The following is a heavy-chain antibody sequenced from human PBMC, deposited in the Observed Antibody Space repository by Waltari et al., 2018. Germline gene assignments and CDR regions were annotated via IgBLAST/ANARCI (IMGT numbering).Heavy chain of an antibody. CDR2: IYHSGST. CDR3: ARGLGAHFDY. Sequence: QVQLQESGPGLVKPSETLSLTCAVSGYSISSGYYWGWIRQPPGKGLEWIGSIYHSGSTYYNPSLKSRVTISVDTSKNQFSLKLSSVTAADTAVYYCARGLGAHFDYWGQGTLVTVSS. CDR1: GYSISSGYY. J-gene: IGHJ4*02. V-gene: IGHV4-38-2*01. D-gene: IGHD7-27*01.